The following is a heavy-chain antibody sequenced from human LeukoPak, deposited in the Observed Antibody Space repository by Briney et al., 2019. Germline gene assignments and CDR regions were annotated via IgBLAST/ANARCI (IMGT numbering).Heavy chain of an antibody. J-gene: IGHJ4*02. CDR3: AKRWRTPGYCSSTRCPIFAY. V-gene: IGHV3-23*01. CDR2: ISGSGGST. Sequence: GGSLRLSCAASGFTFSSYAMSWVRQAPGKGLEWVSAISGSGGSTYYADSVKGRFTISRDNSKNTLYLQMNSLRAEDTAVYYCAKRWRTPGYCSSTRCPIFAYWAQEPLVTVPS. D-gene: IGHD2-2*01. CDR1: GFTFSSYA.